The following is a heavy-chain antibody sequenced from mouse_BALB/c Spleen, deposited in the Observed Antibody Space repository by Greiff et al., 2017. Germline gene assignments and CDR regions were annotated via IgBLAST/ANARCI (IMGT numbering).Heavy chain of an antibody. D-gene: IGHD2-10*02. V-gene: IGHV7-3*02. J-gene: IGHJ4*01. CDR1: GFTFTDYY. Sequence: EVMLVESGGGLVQPGGSLRLSCATSGFTFTDYYMSWVRQPPGKALEWLGFIRNKANGYTTEYSASVKGRFTISRDNSQSILYLQMNTLRAEDSATYYCARAPLGWYAMDYWGQGTSVTVSS. CDR3: ARAPLGWYAMDY. CDR2: IRNKANGYTT.